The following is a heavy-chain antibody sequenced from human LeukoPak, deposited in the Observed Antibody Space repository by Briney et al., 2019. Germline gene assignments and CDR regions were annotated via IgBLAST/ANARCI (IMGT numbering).Heavy chain of an antibody. D-gene: IGHD6-13*01. CDR1: GYTFTGYY. CDR2: INPNSGGT. J-gene: IGHJ5*02. Sequence: ASVKVSCKASGYTFTGYYMHWVRQAPGQGLEWMGWINPNSGGTNYAQKFQGRVTMTRDTSISTAYMELSRLRSDDTAVYYCAREGQPPQDPPNTCLAPWGKGPLVTVPS. CDR3: AREGQPPQDPPNTCLAP. V-gene: IGHV1-2*02.